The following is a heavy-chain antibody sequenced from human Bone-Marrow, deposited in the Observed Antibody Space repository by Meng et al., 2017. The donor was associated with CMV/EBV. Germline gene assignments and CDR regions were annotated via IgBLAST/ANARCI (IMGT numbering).Heavy chain of an antibody. CDR3: ARANSVGAGYYYYGMDV. V-gene: IGHV1-46*01. J-gene: IGHJ6*02. CDR2: INPSGGST. D-gene: IGHD1-26*01. CDR1: EYTFTSYY. Sequence: ASVKVSCKASEYTFTSYYMHWVRQAPGQGLEWMGIINPSGGSTSYAQKFQGRVTMTRDTSTSTVYMELSSLRSEDTAVYYCARANSVGAGYYYYGMDVWGQGTMVTVSS.